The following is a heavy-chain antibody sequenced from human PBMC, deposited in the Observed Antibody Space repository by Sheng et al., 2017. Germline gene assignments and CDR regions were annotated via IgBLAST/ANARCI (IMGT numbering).Heavy chain of an antibody. D-gene: IGHD4-17*01. Sequence: QVQLQESGPGLVKPSQTLSLTYTVSGGSISSGSYYWSWVRQPAGKGLEWIGRIYPSGSTNYNPSLKSRVTISVDTSKNQFSLKLSSVTAADTAVYYCARDRSDYGGNWFDPWGQGTLVTVFS. CDR3: ARDRSDYGGNWFDP. CDR1: GGSISSGSYY. J-gene: IGHJ5*02. CDR2: IYPSGST. V-gene: IGHV4-61*02.